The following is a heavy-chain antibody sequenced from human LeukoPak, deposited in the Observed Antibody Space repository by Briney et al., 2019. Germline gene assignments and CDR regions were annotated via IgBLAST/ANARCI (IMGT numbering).Heavy chain of an antibody. J-gene: IGHJ5*02. Sequence: GASVKVSCKASGYTFTGYYMHWVRQAPGQGLEWMGWISAYNGNTNYAQKLQGRVTMTTDTSTSTAYMELRSLRSDDTAVYYCARSAAGTPGWFDPWGQGTLVTVSS. CDR2: ISAYNGNT. V-gene: IGHV1-18*04. D-gene: IGHD6-13*01. CDR1: GYTFTGYY. CDR3: ARSAAGTPGWFDP.